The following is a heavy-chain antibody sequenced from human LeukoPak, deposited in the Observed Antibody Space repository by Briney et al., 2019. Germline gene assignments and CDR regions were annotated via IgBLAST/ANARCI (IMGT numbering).Heavy chain of an antibody. CDR3: ARDQGSGGSPRTMGNY. J-gene: IGHJ4*02. CDR2: INPSGGST. Sequence: ASVKVSCKASGYTFTAYYMHWVRQAPGQGLEWMGIINPSGGSTSYAQKFQGRVTMTRDTSTSTVYMELSSLRSEDTAVYYCARDQGSGGSPRTMGNYWGQGTLVTVSS. CDR1: GYTFTAYY. D-gene: IGHD6-19*01. V-gene: IGHV1-46*01.